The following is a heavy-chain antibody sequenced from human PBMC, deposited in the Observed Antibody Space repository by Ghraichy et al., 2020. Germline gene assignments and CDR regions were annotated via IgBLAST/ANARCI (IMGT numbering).Heavy chain of an antibody. Sequence: SLNISCAASGFTLSNYAMSWVRQAPGKGLEWVSTFSGSGGNTYYADSVKGRFTISRDNSKNTLYLQMNSLRAEDTAVYYCAKGGFGYYYYNAMDVWGQGTTVTVSS. CDR2: FSGSGGNT. V-gene: IGHV3-23*01. CDR1: GFTLSNYA. D-gene: IGHD3-10*01. CDR3: AKGGFGYYYYNAMDV. J-gene: IGHJ6*02.